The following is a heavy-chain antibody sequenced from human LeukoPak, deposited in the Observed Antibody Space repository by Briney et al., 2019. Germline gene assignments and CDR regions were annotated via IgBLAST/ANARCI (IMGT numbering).Heavy chain of an antibody. V-gene: IGHV3-53*01. CDR1: GFTVSSNY. D-gene: IGHD6-13*01. CDR2: MYSRGDT. J-gene: IGHJ5*02. Sequence: GGSLRLSCAASGFTVSSNYMSWVRQAPGKGLEWVSVMYSRGDTYHTTSVKGRFTFSRDISKNTLYLQMNGLRVEDTAMYYCARDAPQVPAAGVLASWGQGTLVIVSS. CDR3: ARDAPQVPAAGVLAS.